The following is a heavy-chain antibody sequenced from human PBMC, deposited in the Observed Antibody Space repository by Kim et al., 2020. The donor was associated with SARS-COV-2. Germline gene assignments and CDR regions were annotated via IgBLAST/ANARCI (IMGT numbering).Heavy chain of an antibody. V-gene: IGHV3-11*06. D-gene: IGHD6-19*01. CDR3: ARDLYSSGSWYFQH. Sequence: GGSLRLSCVASGFTFSDYYMSWIRQAPGKGLEWVSYISSSSSYTNYADSVKGRFTISRDNAKNSLYLQMNSLRAEDTAVYYCARDLYSSGSWYFQHWGQGTLVTVSS. CDR2: ISSSSSYT. J-gene: IGHJ1*01. CDR1: GFTFSDYY.